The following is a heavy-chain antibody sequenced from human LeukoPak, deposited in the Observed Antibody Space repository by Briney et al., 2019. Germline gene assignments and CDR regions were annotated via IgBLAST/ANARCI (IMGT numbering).Heavy chain of an antibody. V-gene: IGHV3-30*03. J-gene: IGHJ6*02. D-gene: IGHD6-13*01. CDR2: ISYDGSNK. CDR3: ARARSSSWYGKYYYYGMDV. CDR1: GFTFSSYG. Sequence: GGSLRLSCAASGFTFSSYGMHWVRQAPGKGLEWVAVISYDGSNKYYADSVKGRFTISRDNSKNTLYLQMNSLRAEDTAVYYCARARSSSWYGKYYYYGMDVWGQGTTVTVSS.